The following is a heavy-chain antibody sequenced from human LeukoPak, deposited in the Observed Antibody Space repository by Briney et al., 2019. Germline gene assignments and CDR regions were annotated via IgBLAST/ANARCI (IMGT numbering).Heavy chain of an antibody. CDR2: IRGRGRTT. D-gene: IGHD3-22*01. Sequence: GGSLRLSCAASGFTFNNFPVSWVRQVRGGGLEWVSSIRGRGRTTYYAGSVGGRFTISSDNAKKTLILHMRSLRAEYTALYYCARDGYFHDSSGYSYFDSWGQGILVSVSS. V-gene: IGHV3-23*01. CDR1: GFTFNNFP. J-gene: IGHJ4*02. CDR3: ARDGYFHDSSGYSYFDS.